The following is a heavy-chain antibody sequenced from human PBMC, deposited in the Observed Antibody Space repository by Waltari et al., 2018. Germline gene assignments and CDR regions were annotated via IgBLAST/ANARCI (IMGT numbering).Heavy chain of an antibody. Sequence: QVQLVQSGPEVKNPGASVKVSCKASGYPFSNYGISWVRQAPGQGFQWMGWINPSNGQTDYIQQFQGRLTMTTDPSTSTAYMELRSLRSDDTAVYYCSRVGLYTTSWNGRASDHWGQGTRVTVSS. V-gene: IGHV1-18*01. J-gene: IGHJ4*02. CDR3: SRVGLYTTSWNGRASDH. D-gene: IGHD1-1*01. CDR1: GYPFSNYG. CDR2: INPSNGQT.